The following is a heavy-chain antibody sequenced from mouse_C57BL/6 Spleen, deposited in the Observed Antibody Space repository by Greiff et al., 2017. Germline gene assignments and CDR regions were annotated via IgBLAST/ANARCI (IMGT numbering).Heavy chain of an antibody. CDR2: IYPRSGNT. D-gene: IGHD3-2*02. CDR3: ARGGSSGLYYFDY. Sequence: QVQLQQSGAELARPGASVKLSCKASGYTFTCYGISWVKQRTGQGLEWIGEIYPRSGNTYYNEKFKGKATLTADKSSRTAYMELRSLTSEDSAVYFCARGGSSGLYYFDYWGQGTTLTVAS. J-gene: IGHJ2*01. CDR1: GYTFTCYG. V-gene: IGHV1-81*01.